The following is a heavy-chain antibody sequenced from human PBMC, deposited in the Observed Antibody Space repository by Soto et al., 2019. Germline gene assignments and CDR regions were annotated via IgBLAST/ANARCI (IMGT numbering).Heavy chain of an antibody. V-gene: IGHV3-15*07. D-gene: IGHD4-17*01. CDR2: IKRKIDGGTT. Sequence: EVQLVESGGGLVKPGGSLRLSCAGSGFTFSNAWMNWVRQAPGKGLEWVGRIKRKIDGGTTDYAAPVKGRFTISRDDSINTLYLQMNSLETEDSAVYYCTTDLRPDSGDSSSGWGQGTLVTVSS. CDR1: GFTFSNAW. J-gene: IGHJ4*02. CDR3: TTDLRPDSGDSSSG.